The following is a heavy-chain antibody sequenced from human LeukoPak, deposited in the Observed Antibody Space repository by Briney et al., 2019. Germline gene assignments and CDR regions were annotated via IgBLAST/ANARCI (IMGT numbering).Heavy chain of an antibody. CDR2: ISAGNGNT. Sequence: ASVKVSCKASGYTFTSYAIHWVRQAPGQRLEWMGWISAGNGNTKYSQNFQGRVTFISDTSATTAFMELSSLRSEDAAVYYCARDSGSGNNDYWGQGTLVTVSS. V-gene: IGHV1-3*01. CDR3: ARDSGSGNNDY. J-gene: IGHJ4*02. D-gene: IGHD1-26*01. CDR1: GYTFTSYA.